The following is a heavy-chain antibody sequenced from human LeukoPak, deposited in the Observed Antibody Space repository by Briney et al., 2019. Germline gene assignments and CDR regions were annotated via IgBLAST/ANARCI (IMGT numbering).Heavy chain of an antibody. CDR2: VNPNSGGT. CDR1: GYTFTGYY. J-gene: IGHJ6*02. D-gene: IGHD1-14*01. Sequence: ASVKVSCKASGYTFTGYYMHWVRQAPGQGLEWMGWVNPNSGGTNYAQKFQGRVTMTEDTSTDTAYMELSSLRSEDTAVYYCATGVRLNLYYYYGMDVWGQGTTVTVSS. V-gene: IGHV1-2*02. CDR3: ATGVRLNLYYYYGMDV.